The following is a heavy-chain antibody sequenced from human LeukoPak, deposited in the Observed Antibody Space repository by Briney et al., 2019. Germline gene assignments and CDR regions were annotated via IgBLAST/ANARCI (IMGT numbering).Heavy chain of an antibody. CDR1: GYTFTSYG. CDR2: ISAYNGNT. CDR3: ARDGSGSYYTPDYFDY. Sequence: ASVKVSCKASGYTFTSYGISWVRHAPGQGLEWMGWISAYNGNTNYAQKLQGRVTMTTDTSTSTAYMELRSLRSDDTAVYYCARDGSGSYYTPDYFDYWGQGTLVTVSS. J-gene: IGHJ4*02. V-gene: IGHV1-18*01. D-gene: IGHD3-10*01.